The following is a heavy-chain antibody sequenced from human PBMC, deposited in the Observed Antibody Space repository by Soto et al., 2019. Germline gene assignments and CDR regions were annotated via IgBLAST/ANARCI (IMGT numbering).Heavy chain of an antibody. Sequence: DSVKVSCERSGYTFTSYYMLWVRQATRQGLEWMGIINPSGGSTSYAQKFQGRVTMTRDTSTSTVYMELSSLRSEDTAVYYCAREEYCSSTSCYPHYYMDVWGKGTTVTVSS. J-gene: IGHJ6*03. CDR1: GYTFTSYY. D-gene: IGHD2-2*01. CDR3: AREEYCSSTSCYPHYYMDV. V-gene: IGHV1-46*03. CDR2: INPSGGST.